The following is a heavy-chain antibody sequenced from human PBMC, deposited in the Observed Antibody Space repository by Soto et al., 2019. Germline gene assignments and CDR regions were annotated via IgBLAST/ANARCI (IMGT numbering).Heavy chain of an antibody. CDR2: IIPILGIA. D-gene: IGHD6-13*01. Sequence: QVQLVQSGAEVKKPGSSVKVSCKASGGTFSSYTISWVRQAPGQGLEWMGRIIPILGIANYAQKFQGRVTITADKSTSTAYMELSSLRSEDTAVYYCARDPGVTAAGTRGEYFQHWGQGTLVTVSS. CDR1: GGTFSSYT. V-gene: IGHV1-69*08. J-gene: IGHJ1*01. CDR3: ARDPGVTAAGTRGEYFQH.